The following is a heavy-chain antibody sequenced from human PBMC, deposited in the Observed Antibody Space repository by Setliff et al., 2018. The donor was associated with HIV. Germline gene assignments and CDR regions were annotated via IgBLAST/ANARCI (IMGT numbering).Heavy chain of an antibody. CDR3: AKDLDIVVVPAAPDAFDI. V-gene: IGHV3-23*01. Sequence: HPGGSLRLSCAASGFSFSDHYMDWVRQAPGKGLEWVSAISGSGGSTYYADSVKGRFTISSDNSKNTLYLQMNSLRAEDTAVYYCAKDLDIVVVPAAPDAFDIWGQGTMVTVSS. D-gene: IGHD2-2*03. CDR2: ISGSGGST. CDR1: GFSFSDHY. J-gene: IGHJ3*02.